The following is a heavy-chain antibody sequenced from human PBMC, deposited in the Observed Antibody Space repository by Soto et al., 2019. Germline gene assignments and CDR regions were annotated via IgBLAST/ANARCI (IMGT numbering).Heavy chain of an antibody. Sequence: GGSLRLSCAASGFTFSIYAMSWVRQAPGKGLEWVSSISGSGGSTYNANSVKGRFTISRDNFENSLYLEMNGLRPEDTAVYYCARGGAARLGPYYFDFRGQGVLVTVSS. CDR1: GFTFSIYA. CDR2: ISGSGGST. CDR3: ARGGAARLGPYYFDF. D-gene: IGHD6-6*01. J-gene: IGHJ4*02. V-gene: IGHV3-23*01.